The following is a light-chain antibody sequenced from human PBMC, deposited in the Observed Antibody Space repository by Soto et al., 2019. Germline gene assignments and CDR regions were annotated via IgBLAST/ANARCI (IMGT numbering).Light chain of an antibody. CDR3: QSYDSSLRGFYV. CDR2: GNS. V-gene: IGLV1-40*01. CDR1: SSNIGANSD. J-gene: IGLJ1*01. Sequence: QSALTQPPSVSGAPGQRVTISCTGSSSNIGANSDVQWYQQLAGAAPRLLIYGNSNRPSGVSDRFSGSKSGTSASLAITGLQAEDEADYYCQSYDSSLRGFYVFGTGTKLTVL.